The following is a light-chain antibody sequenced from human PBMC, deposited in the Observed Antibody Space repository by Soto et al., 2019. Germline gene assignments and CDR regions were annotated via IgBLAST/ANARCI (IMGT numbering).Light chain of an antibody. CDR2: GAS. Sequence: EVVLTQSRATLSVSPGERASHFCRSSQTMSSTLAWYQQKPGQAPRLLIYGASIRATGIRARFSGGGSGTEFTLTSSSLQSEDCAVYYWQQDHDWPPRLTFGGGTKVEI. CDR3: QQDHDWPPRLT. J-gene: IGKJ4*01. V-gene: IGKV3-15*01. CDR1: QTMSST.